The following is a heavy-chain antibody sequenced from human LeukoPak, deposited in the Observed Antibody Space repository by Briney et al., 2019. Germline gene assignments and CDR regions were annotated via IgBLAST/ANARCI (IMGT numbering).Heavy chain of an antibody. Sequence: SETLSLTCTVSGGSVSGSYWNWLRQPPGEGLEWIGYVSNSGSGSTKYNPSLESRVTMSVETSKNQFSLKLSSVTAADTAVYYCAKWNGGRYHFASWGQGTLVTVSS. J-gene: IGHJ4*02. CDR2: VSNSGSGST. D-gene: IGHD1-26*01. CDR1: GGSVSGSY. V-gene: IGHV4-59*02. CDR3: AKWNGGRYHFAS.